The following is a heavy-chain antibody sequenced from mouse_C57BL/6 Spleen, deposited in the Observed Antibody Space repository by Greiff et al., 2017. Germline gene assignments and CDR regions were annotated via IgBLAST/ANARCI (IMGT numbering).Heavy chain of an antibody. V-gene: IGHV1-72*01. CDR3: ASSLLLRAMDY. Sequence: QVQLQQPGAELVKPGASVKLSCKASGYTFTSYWMHWVKQRPGRGLEWIGRIDPNRGGTKYNEKFKSKATLTVDKPSSTAYMQLSSLTSEDSAVYYCASSLLLRAMDYWGQGTSVTVSS. D-gene: IGHD2-10*01. CDR2: IDPNRGGT. CDR1: GYTFTSYW. J-gene: IGHJ4*01.